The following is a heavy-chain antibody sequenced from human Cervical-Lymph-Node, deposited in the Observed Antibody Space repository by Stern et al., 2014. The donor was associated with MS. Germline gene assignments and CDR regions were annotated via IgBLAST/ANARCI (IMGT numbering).Heavy chain of an antibody. CDR3: STIIY. Sequence: EVQLVQSGGGLVKPGGSLRLSCAASGFSFSNVWMSWVRQAPGKGLEWVGRIKSKIDGGTTDYAALVKVRFTISRDDSKNTLYQQMDSLKADGTAVYYCSTIIYWGQGALVTVSS. CDR2: IKSKIDGGTT. V-gene: IGHV3-15*01. J-gene: IGHJ4*02. CDR1: GFSFSNVW.